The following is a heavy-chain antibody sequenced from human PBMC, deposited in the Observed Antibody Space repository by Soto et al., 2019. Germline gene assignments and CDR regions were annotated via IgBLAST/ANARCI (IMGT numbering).Heavy chain of an antibody. J-gene: IGHJ5*02. D-gene: IGHD2-2*01. V-gene: IGHV1-69*13. CDR2: IIPMTGTP. Sequence: SVKVSCKASGGIFSSFAVSWVRQAPGQGLEWMGGIIPMTGTPNYAQKFQGRVTMTADGPTSTAYLVLSSLRSEDTDVYYCARGPILPGATSWLDPWGQGTVVTVSS. CDR3: ARGPILPGATSWLDP. CDR1: GGIFSSFA.